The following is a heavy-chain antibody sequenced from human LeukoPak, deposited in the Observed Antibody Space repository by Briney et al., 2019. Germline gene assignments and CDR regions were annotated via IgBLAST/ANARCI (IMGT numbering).Heavy chain of an antibody. D-gene: IGHD1-26*01. J-gene: IGHJ4*02. CDR3: AKEQDIVGATGYFDY. V-gene: IGHV4-59*01. CDR2: IYYSGST. Sequence: SETLSLTCTVSGGSISSYYWSWIRQPPGKGLEWIGYIYYSGSTNYNPSLKSRVTISVDTSKNQFSLKLSSVTAADTAVYYCAKEQDIVGATGYFDYWGQGTLVTVSS. CDR1: GGSISSYY.